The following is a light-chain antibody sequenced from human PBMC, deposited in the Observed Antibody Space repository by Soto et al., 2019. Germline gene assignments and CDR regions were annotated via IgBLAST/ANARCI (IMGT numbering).Light chain of an antibody. V-gene: IGKV3-11*01. CDR3: QQYGNSPIT. J-gene: IGKJ5*01. CDR2: DTS. Sequence: EIVLTQSPATLSLSPGERAPLSCRASQSVSTYLAWYQQKPGQAPRLLIFDTSNRATDIPARFSGSGSGTDFTLTISRLEPEDFAVYYCQQYGNSPITFGQGTRLEI. CDR1: QSVSTY.